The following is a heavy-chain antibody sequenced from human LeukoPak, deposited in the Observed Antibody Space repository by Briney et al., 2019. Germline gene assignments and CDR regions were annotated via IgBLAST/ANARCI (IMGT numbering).Heavy chain of an antibody. V-gene: IGHV4-61*02. J-gene: IGHJ6*03. D-gene: IGHD4-23*01. Sequence: SETLSLTCTVSGVSLTSDYYYWSWIRQPAGKGLEWIGRIYSSGSTNYNPSLKSRVTISVDTSKNQFSLKLSSVTAADTAVYYCANMYGRDSGYYYYYYMDVWGKGTTVTVSS. CDR1: GVSLTSDYYY. CDR2: IYSSGST. CDR3: ANMYGRDSGYYYYYYMDV.